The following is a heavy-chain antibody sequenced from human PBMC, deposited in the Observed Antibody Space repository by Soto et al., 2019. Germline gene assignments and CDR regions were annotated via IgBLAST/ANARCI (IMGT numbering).Heavy chain of an antibody. CDR3: AKDRLRYRSNGVCSYWFDH. Sequence: GGSLRLSCAASGFTFSSYAMSWVRQAPGKGLEWVSAISGSGGSTYYADSVKGRFTISRDNSKNTLYLQMNSLRAEDTAGYYCAKDRLRYRSNGVCSYWFDHWGQGTLVTVSS. J-gene: IGHJ5*02. CDR1: GFTFSSYA. CDR2: ISGSGGST. V-gene: IGHV3-23*01. D-gene: IGHD2-8*01.